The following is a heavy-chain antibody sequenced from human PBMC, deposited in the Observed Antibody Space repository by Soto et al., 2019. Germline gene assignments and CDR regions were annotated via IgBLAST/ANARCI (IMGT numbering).Heavy chain of an antibody. J-gene: IGHJ6*04. V-gene: IGHV1-2*02. CDR1: GYTFTGYY. CDR2: INPNSGGT. D-gene: IGHD2-21*01. CDR3: ARGRRLSSNCGWVRPDDPYYYSGMDV. Sequence: ASVKVSCKASGYTFTGYYMHWVRQAPGQGLEWMGWINPNSGGTNYAQKFQGRVTMTRDTSISTAYMELSRLRSDDTAVYYCARGRRLSSNCGWVRPDDPYYYSGMDVWGKGTTVTVCS.